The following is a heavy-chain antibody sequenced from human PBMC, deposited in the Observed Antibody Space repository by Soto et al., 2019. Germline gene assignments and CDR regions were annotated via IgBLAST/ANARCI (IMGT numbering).Heavy chain of an antibody. J-gene: IGHJ4*02. V-gene: IGHV4-59*01. CDR3: ARGWGSKWYYFDS. Sequence: QVRLQESGPGLVRPSETLSLTCTAPVFSRRGFSWTGFRQSPGKGLGWIGYIFDNGDVKYNPSLMSRLTMSIDMSKNEFSLRLKSVTAADTAMYYCARGWGSKWYYFDSWGEGTLVTVSS. D-gene: IGHD3-16*01. CDR1: VFSRRGFS. CDR2: IFDNGDV.